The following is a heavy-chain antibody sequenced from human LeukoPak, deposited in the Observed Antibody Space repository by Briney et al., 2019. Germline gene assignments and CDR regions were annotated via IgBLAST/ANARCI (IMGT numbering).Heavy chain of an antibody. Sequence: GGSLRLSCAASGFTFDDYAMHWVRQAPGKGLEWVSGISWNSGSIGYADSVKGRFTISRDNAKNSLYLQMNSLRAEDTALYYCAKDKVGIAAAGLDYWGQGTLVTVSS. CDR3: AKDKVGIAAAGLDY. V-gene: IGHV3-9*01. CDR2: ISWNSGSI. J-gene: IGHJ4*02. CDR1: GFTFDDYA. D-gene: IGHD6-13*01.